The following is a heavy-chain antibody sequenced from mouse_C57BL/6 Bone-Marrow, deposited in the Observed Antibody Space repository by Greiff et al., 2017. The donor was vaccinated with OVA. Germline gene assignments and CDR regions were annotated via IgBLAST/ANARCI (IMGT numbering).Heavy chain of an antibody. CDR1: GFTFSDYY. J-gene: IGHJ1*03. CDR3: AREETGTWYFDV. V-gene: IGHV5-16*01. CDR2: INYDGSST. D-gene: IGHD4-1*01. Sequence: EVQLVESEGGLVQPGSSMKLSCTASGFTFSDYYMAWVRQVPEKGLEWVANINYDGSSTYYMDSLKSRFIISRDNAKNILYLHMSSLKSEDTATYYCAREETGTWYFDVWGTGTTVTVSS.